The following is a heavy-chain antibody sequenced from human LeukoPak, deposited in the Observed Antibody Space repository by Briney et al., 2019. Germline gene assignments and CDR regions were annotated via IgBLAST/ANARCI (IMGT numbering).Heavy chain of an antibody. CDR3: AKDHNPYCSSTSCYGILDY. CDR1: GFTFSSYG. CDR2: ISYDGSNK. V-gene: IGHV3-30*18. J-gene: IGHJ4*02. Sequence: GGSLRLSCAASGFTFSSYGMHWVRQAPGKGLEWVAVISYDGSNKYYADSVKGRFTISRDNSKNTLYLQMNSLRAEDTAVYYCAKDHNPYCSSTSCYGILDYWGQGTLVTVSS. D-gene: IGHD2-2*01.